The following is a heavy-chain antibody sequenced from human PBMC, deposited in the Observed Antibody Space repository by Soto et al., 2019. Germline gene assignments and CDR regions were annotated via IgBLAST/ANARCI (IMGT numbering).Heavy chain of an antibody. D-gene: IGHD5-18*01. CDR3: ARDTDGYSYDY. CDR1: GYTFTGYY. V-gene: IGHV1-18*04. J-gene: IGHJ4*02. Sequence: ASVKVSCKASGYTFTGYYMHWVRQAPGQGLEWMGWISAYNGNTNYAQKLQGRVTMTTDTSTSTAYMELRSLRSDDTAVYYCARDTDGYSYDYWGQGTLVTVSS. CDR2: ISAYNGNT.